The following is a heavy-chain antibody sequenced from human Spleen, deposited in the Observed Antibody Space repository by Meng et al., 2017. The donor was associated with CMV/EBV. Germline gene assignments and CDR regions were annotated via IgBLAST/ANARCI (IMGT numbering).Heavy chain of an antibody. CDR2: IYSGGST. V-gene: IGHV3-53*01. D-gene: IGHD2-2*01. CDR3: ARDRDAHYYYYGMDV. J-gene: IGHJ6*02. CDR1: GFTVSSNY. Sequence: GGSLRLSCAASGFTVSSNYMSWVRQAPGKGLEWVSVIYSGGSTYYADSVKGRFTISRDNSKNTLYLQMNSLRAEDTAVYYCARDRDAHYYYYGMDVWGQGTTVTVSS.